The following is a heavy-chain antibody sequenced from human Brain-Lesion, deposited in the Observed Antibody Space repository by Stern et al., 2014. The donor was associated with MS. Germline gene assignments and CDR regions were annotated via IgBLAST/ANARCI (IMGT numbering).Heavy chain of an antibody. CDR2: IYYSGFT. D-gene: IGHD1-26*01. J-gene: IGHJ4*02. V-gene: IGHV4-39*01. CDR3: ARHDSVPRPSQLYSARDRGPGYFDY. CDR1: GGSISSSTYY. Sequence: QVQLLESGPGLVKPSETLSLTCTVSGGSISSSTYYLAWIRQPPGKGLEWIGNIYYSGFTYYNPSLKSRVTISVDMSKNQFSLKLSSVTAADTAIYYCARHDSVPRPSQLYSARDRGPGYFDYWGQGTLVTVSS.